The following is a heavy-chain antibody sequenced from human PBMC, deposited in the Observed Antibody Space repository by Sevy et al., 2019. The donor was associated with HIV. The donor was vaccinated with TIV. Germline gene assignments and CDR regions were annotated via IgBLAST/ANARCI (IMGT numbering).Heavy chain of an antibody. D-gene: IGHD6-19*01. J-gene: IGHJ4*02. CDR2: IYHSGNT. Sequence: SETLSLTCSVSGASITSNNYYWGWIRQPPGKGLEWIGSIYHSGNTYYNPSLKSRVTVSVDTSRSHFSLKVTSVAASDTAVYFCASQPGYRSTYYGFSLSRTFDSWGPGTLVTVSS. CDR1: GASITSNNYY. CDR3: ASQPGYRSTYYGFSLSRTFDS. V-gene: IGHV4-39*01.